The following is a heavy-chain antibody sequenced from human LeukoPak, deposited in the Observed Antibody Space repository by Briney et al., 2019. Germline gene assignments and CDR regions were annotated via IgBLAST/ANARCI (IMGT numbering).Heavy chain of an antibody. CDR2: IYTSGST. D-gene: IGHD3-10*01. V-gene: IGHV4-4*09. CDR1: GASIRSYY. J-gene: IGHJ2*01. Sequence: PSETLSLTCSVSGASIRSYYWSWIRQPPGKGLEWIGYIYTSGSTNHSPSLKGRVSLSMDTSKNHFSLTLSSVTAADTAVYYCASQPLRGSYCFFDLGGGGPLVTVS. CDR3: ASQPLRGSYCFFDL.